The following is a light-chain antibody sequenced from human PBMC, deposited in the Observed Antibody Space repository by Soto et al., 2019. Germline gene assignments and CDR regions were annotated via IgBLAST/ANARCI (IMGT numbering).Light chain of an antibody. V-gene: IGLV2-8*01. CDR3: SSYAGSMTLI. J-gene: IGLJ2*01. CDR2: EVT. Sequence: QSALTQPPSASGSPGQSVTISCTGTSSDVGGHNYVSWYQQYPGKAPKLIIYEVTKRPSGVPDRFSGSKSVNTASLTVSGLLAEDEADYYCSSYAGSMTLIFGGGSKVTVL. CDR1: SSDVGGHNY.